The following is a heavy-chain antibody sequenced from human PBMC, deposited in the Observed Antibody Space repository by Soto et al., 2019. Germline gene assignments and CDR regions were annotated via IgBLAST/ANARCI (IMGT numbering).Heavy chain of an antibody. CDR2: MSGSGASI. CDR3: ARDNWNGAYYGLDV. V-gene: IGHV3-23*01. CDR1: QFTFNIDA. J-gene: IGHJ6*02. Sequence: GGCRRLSCVASQFTFNIDAMTWVRQAPGKGLEWVSSMSGSGASIYYADSVKGRFTISRDKSKKTLYLQMNSLRAEDTAVYWRARDNWNGAYYGLDVWGQGTTVPVPS. D-gene: IGHD1-20*01.